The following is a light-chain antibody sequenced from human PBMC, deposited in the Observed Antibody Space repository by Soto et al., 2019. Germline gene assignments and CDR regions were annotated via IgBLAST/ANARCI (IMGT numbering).Light chain of an antibody. CDR3: CSXXXXYXYV. CDR1: SSDVGGYNY. CDR2: DVS. Sequence: QSALTQPRSVSGSPGQSVTISCTGTSSDVGGYNYVSWYQQHPGKAPKLMIYDVSKRPSGVPDRFSGSKSGNTASLTISGLQAEDEADYYCCSXXXXYXYVFGTGTKLTVL. J-gene: IGLJ1*01. V-gene: IGLV2-11*01.